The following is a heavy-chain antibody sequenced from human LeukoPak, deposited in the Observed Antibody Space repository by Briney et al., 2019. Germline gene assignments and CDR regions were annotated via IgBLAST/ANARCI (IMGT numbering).Heavy chain of an antibody. D-gene: IGHD1-14*01. V-gene: IGHV3-11*01. Sequence: GGSLRLSCAASGFTFTDYYMSWIRQAPGKGLEWLSYISGSSAMIYYEDSVKGRFTISRDNAKNSLYLQMNSLRVEDTAVYYCARENQAQTEGSWFDPWGQGTLVTVSS. CDR1: GFTFTDYY. CDR3: ARENQAQTEGSWFDP. J-gene: IGHJ5*02. CDR2: ISGSSAMI.